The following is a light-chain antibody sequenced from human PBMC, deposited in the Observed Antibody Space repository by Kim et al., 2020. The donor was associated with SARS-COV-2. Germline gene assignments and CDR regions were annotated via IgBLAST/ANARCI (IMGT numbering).Light chain of an antibody. CDR2: GEN. Sequence: SSELTQDPAVSVALGQTVRITCQGDSLSNYFATWYQQKPGQAPVLVVYGENNRPSGIPDRFSGSTSRNTGSLTITGAQAEDEADYYCSSRGSSGNNWVFGGGTQLTVL. CDR1: SLSNYF. J-gene: IGLJ3*02. V-gene: IGLV3-19*01. CDR3: SSRGSSGNNWV.